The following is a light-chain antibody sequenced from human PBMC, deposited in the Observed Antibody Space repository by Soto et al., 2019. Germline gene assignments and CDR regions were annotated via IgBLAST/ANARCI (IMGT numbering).Light chain of an antibody. CDR2: DVS. CDR1: SSDVGGYNY. J-gene: IGLJ1*01. V-gene: IGLV2-14*01. CDR3: SSYTSSNTGV. Sequence: QSALTQPASVSGSPGQSITISCTGTSSDVGGYNYVSWYQQHPGKAPKLMIYDVSNRPSGVSNRFSGSKSGNTASLTISGLQAEDEADYYCSSYTSSNTGVFGTGTKVT.